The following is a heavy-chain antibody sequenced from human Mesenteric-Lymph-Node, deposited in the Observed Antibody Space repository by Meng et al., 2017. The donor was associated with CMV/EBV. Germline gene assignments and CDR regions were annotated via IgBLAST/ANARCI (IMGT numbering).Heavy chain of an antibody. V-gene: IGHV3-20*03. CDR1: GFTFDDYG. D-gene: IGHD2-2*02. CDR2: INWNGGST. CDR3: AALREPAAISWFDP. Sequence: AYGFTFDDYGMSWVRQAPGKGLEWVSGINWNGGSTGYADSVKGRFTISRDNAKNSLYLQMNSLRAEDTALYYCAALREPAAISWFDPWGQGTLVTVSS. J-gene: IGHJ5*02.